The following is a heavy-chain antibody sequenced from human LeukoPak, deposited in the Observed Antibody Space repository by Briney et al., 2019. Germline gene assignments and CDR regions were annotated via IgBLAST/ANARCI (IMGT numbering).Heavy chain of an antibody. CDR2: IIPILGIA. D-gene: IGHD3-22*01. CDR1: GGTFSSYT. J-gene: IGHJ4*02. CDR3: ARDLGSLPYYYDSSGPNGGY. V-gene: IGHV1-69*04. Sequence: ASVKVSYKASGGTFSSYTISWVRQAPGQGLEWMGRIIPILGIANYAQKFQGRVTITADKSTSTAYMELSSLRSEDTAVYYCARDLGSLPYYYDSSGPNGGYWGQGTLVTVSS.